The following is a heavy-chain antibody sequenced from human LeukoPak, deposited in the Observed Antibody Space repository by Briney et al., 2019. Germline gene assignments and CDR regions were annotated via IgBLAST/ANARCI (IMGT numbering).Heavy chain of an antibody. CDR1: GFTFDDYG. V-gene: IGHV3-20*04. CDR3: AREGDGSGWASYFDY. Sequence: GGSLRLSCAASGFTFDDYGMSWVRHAPGKGLEWVSGINWNGGSTGYADSVKGRFTISRDNAKNSLYLQMNSLRVEDTAVYYCAREGDGSGWASYFDYWGQGSLVTVSS. D-gene: IGHD6-19*01. CDR2: INWNGGST. J-gene: IGHJ4*02.